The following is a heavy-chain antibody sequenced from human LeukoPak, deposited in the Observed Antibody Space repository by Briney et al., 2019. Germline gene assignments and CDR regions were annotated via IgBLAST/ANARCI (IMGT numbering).Heavy chain of an antibody. J-gene: IGHJ3*02. D-gene: IGHD1-26*01. CDR3: ATQKLWEGWEPRGYAFDI. CDR1: GFTFSSYT. CDR2: ISYDGSNK. V-gene: IGHV3-30-3*01. Sequence: GTSRRLSCAASGFTFSSYTMHWVRQAPGKGLEWVAVISYDGSNKYYADSVKGRFTISRDNSKNTLYLQMNSLRAEDTALYYCATQKLWEGWEPRGYAFDIWGQGTRVTVFS.